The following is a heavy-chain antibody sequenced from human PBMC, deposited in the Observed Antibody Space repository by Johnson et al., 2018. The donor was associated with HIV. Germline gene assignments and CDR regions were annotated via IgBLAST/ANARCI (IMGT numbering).Heavy chain of an antibody. Sequence: VQLVESGGGLVQPGGSLRLSCAASGFTFSSYEMNWVRQAPGKGLEWVSYISSSGSTIYYADSVKGRFTISRDNTKNSLYLQMNSLKTEDTAVYYCTTVLRPKPLDAFDIWGQGTMVTVSS. CDR2: ISSSGSTI. V-gene: IGHV3-48*03. CDR3: TTVLRPKPLDAFDI. CDR1: GFTFSSYE. J-gene: IGHJ3*02.